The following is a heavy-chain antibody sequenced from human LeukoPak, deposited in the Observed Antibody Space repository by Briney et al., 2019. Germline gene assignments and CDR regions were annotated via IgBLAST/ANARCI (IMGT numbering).Heavy chain of an antibody. CDR2: IVVGSGNT. V-gene: IGHV1-58*01. Sequence: SVKVSCKASGFTFTSSAVQWVRQARGQRLEWIGWIVVGSGNTNYAQKFQERVTITRDMSTSTAYMELSSLRSEDTAVYFCARSALDTSGTYYNPQPFAYWGQGTLVTVSS. D-gene: IGHD3-10*01. CDR3: ARSALDTSGTYYNPQPFAY. CDR1: GFTFTSSA. J-gene: IGHJ4*02.